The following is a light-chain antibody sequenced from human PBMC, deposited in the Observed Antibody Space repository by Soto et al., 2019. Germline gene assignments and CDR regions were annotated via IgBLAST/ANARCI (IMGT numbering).Light chain of an antibody. J-gene: IGKJ1*01. CDR2: DAS. Sequence: EIVLTQSPGTLSLCTGGRATLSCSASRSVSSSFLAWYQQKPGQAPRLLIYDASNRATGIPARFSGSGSGTDFTLTISSLEPEDFAVYYCQQRSNWPWTFGQGTKVDIK. CDR1: RSVSSSF. V-gene: IGKV3D-20*02. CDR3: QQRSNWPWT.